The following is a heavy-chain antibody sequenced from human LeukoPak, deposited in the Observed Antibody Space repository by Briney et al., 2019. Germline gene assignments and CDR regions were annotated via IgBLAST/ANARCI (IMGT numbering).Heavy chain of an antibody. D-gene: IGHD3-9*01. V-gene: IGHV1-69*06. CDR2: IIPIFGTA. J-gene: IGHJ4*02. Sequence: SVKVSCKASGGTFSSYAISWVRQAPGQGLEWMGGIIPIFGTANYAQKFQGRVTITADKSTSTAYMELSSLRSEDTAVYYCARGSPTPTRQPPYYDILTGYPYWGQGTLVTVSS. CDR3: ARGSPTPTRQPPYYDILTGYPY. CDR1: GGTFSSYA.